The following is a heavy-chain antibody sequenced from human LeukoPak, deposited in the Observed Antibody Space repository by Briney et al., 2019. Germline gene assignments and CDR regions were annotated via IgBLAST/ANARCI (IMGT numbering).Heavy chain of an antibody. J-gene: IGHJ3*02. V-gene: IGHV1-2*02. Sequence: ASVKVSCKASGYTFTGYYMHWVRQPPGQGLQWMGWINPNSGGTNYAQKFQGRVTMTRDTSISTAYMEMSRLRSDDTAVYYCARTPSDAFDIWGQGTMVTVSS. CDR3: ARTPSDAFDI. CDR2: INPNSGGT. CDR1: GYTFTGYY.